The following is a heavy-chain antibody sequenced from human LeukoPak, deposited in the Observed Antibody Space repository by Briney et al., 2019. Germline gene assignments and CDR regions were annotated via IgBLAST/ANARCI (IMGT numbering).Heavy chain of an antibody. J-gene: IGHJ6*02. Sequence: GGSLRLSCASSGFTVSSNYMSWVRQAPGKGLEWVSVIYSGGSTYYADSVKGRFTISRDNSKNTLYLQMNSLRAEDTAVYYCARGGDSSGYYYYYYGMDVWGQGTTVTASS. CDR1: GFTVSSNY. D-gene: IGHD3-22*01. CDR2: IYSGGST. V-gene: IGHV3-53*01. CDR3: ARGGDSSGYYYYYYGMDV.